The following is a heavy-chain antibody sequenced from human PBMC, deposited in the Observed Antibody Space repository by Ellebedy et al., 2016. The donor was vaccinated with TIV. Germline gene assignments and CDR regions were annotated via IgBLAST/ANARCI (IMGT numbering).Heavy chain of an antibody. J-gene: IGHJ5*02. CDR1: GGTFSSYT. V-gene: IGHV1-69*13. D-gene: IGHD3-10*01. CDR2: IIPIFGTA. Sequence: ASVKVSCXASGGTFSSYTISWVRHAPGQGLEWMGGIIPIFGTANYAQKFQDRVTITADESTRTAYMELSSLRSEDTAVYYCARDFLRAPDGSESYNNWFDPWGQGTLVTVSS. CDR3: ARDFLRAPDGSESYNNWFDP.